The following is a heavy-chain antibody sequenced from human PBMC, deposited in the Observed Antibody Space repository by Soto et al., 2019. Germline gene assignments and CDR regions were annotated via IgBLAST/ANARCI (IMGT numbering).Heavy chain of an antibody. D-gene: IGHD2-15*01. CDR1: GGSISSYY. Sequence: SETLSLTCTVSGGSISSYYWSWIRQPPGKGLEWIGYIYYGGSTNYNPSLKSRVTISVDTSKNQFSLKLSSVTAADTAVYYCARSHRRYCSGGSCYSYYYYYMDVWGKGTTVT. V-gene: IGHV4-59*01. CDR2: IYYGGST. CDR3: ARSHRRYCSGGSCYSYYYYYMDV. J-gene: IGHJ6*03.